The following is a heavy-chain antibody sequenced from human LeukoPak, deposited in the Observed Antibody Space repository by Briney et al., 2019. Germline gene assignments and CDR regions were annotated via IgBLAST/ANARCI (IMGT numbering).Heavy chain of an antibody. CDR3: ARSADAFDI. CDR2: IYPGDSDT. Sequence: GESLKISCMGSGYTFTSYWIAWVRQMPGKGLEWMGIIYPGDSDTRYSPSFQGQVTFSADKSISTAYMELSRLRSDDTAVYYCARSADAFDIWGQGTMVTVSS. J-gene: IGHJ3*02. CDR1: GYTFTSYW. V-gene: IGHV5-51*01.